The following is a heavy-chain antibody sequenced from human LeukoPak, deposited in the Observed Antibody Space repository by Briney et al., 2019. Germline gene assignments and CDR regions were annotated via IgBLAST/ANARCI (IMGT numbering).Heavy chain of an antibody. J-gene: IGHJ6*03. CDR2: ISSSSSTI. Sequence: GGSLRLSCAASGFTFSSYSMLWVRQAPGKGLEWVSYISSSSSTIYYADSVKGRFTISRDNAKNSLYLQMNSLRAEDTAVYYCARVLRYCSGGNCYSGGLGYMDVWGKGTTVTIPS. CDR3: ARVLRYCSGGNCYSGGLGYMDV. V-gene: IGHV3-48*01. CDR1: GFTFSSYS. D-gene: IGHD2-15*01.